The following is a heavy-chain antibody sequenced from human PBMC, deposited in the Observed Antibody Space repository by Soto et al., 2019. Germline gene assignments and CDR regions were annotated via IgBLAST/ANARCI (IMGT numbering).Heavy chain of an antibody. CDR3: ARLGEYCSSTSCRNYYYYYYMDV. D-gene: IGHD2-2*01. CDR1: GYRFTSYW. V-gene: IGHV5-51*01. CDR2: IYPGDSDT. Sequence: PGESLKISCKGSGYRFTSYWIGWVRQMPGKGLEWMGIIYPGDSDTRYSPSFQGQVTISADKSISTAYLQWSSLKASDTAMYYCARLGEYCSSTSCRNYYYYYYMDVWGKGTTVTVSS. J-gene: IGHJ6*03.